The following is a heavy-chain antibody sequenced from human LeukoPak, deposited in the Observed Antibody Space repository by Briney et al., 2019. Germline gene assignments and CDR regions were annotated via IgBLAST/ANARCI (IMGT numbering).Heavy chain of an antibody. CDR3: AREGSGDDFWSGYYYYGMDV. D-gene: IGHD3-3*01. Sequence: GGSLRLSCAASGFTFSDYYMSWIRQAPAKGLEWVSYISSSGSTIYYADSVKGRFTISRDNAKNSLYLQMNSLRAEHTAVYYCAREGSGDDFWSGYYYYGMDVWGQGTTVTVSS. J-gene: IGHJ6*02. V-gene: IGHV3-11*01. CDR2: ISSSGSTI. CDR1: GFTFSDYY.